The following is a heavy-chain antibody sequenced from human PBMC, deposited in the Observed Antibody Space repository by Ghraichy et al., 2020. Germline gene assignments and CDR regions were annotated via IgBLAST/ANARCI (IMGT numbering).Heavy chain of an antibody. CDR3: ANWGAATAPYFQN. D-gene: IGHD2-15*01. J-gene: IGHJ1*01. CDR1: GDSISSNYW. V-gene: IGHV4-4*02. Sequence: SETLSLTCGISGDSISSNYWWSWVRQSPGKGLEWIGGIHHSGTTNYNPYLVSRVTISVDKSKNQLFLKLAAVSAADTAVYYCANWGAATAPYFQNWGQGTLVIVSS. CDR2: IHHSGTT.